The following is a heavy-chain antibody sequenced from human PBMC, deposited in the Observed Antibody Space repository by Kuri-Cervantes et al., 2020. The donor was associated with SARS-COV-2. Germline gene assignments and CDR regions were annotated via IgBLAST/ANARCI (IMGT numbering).Heavy chain of an antibody. Sequence: ASVKVSCKASGYTFNTYGISWVRQAPGQGLEWMGWSSTYNGYINYEQKFQGRVTMTTDTSTSTAYMELRSLRSDDTAVYYCARVGATYFYGMNVWGQGTTVTVSS. D-gene: IGHD1-26*01. CDR1: GYTFNTYG. V-gene: IGHV1-18*01. J-gene: IGHJ6*02. CDR2: SSTYNGYI. CDR3: ARVGATYFYGMNV.